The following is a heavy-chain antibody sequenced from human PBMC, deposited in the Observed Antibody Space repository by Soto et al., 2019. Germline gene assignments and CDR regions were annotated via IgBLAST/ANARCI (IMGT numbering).Heavy chain of an antibody. CDR1: RYLFASHN. CDR3: ARIAGAGLAYFDF. J-gene: IGHJ4*02. V-gene: IGHV1-46*01. CDR2: INPRSGSA. Sequence: QVRLVQSAAEVTETGASVTVSCKASRYLFASHNIHWVREAPGQGLEWMGEINPRSGSAGYNQKFQGRLTMTRYTSTSTVYMILSSLRSDDTAVYYCARIAGAGLAYFDFWGQGTPVTVSS. D-gene: IGHD6-13*01.